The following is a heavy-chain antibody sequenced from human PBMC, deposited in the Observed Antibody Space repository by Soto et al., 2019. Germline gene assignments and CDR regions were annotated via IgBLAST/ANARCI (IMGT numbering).Heavy chain of an antibody. CDR2: IYHSGST. CDR1: GCSISSYY. CDR3: ARTGSGSLDY. Sequence: HVQLQESGPGLVKPSETLSLTCTVSGCSISSYYWSWIRQPPGKGLEWIGYIYHSGSTNYNPSLKSRVTISVDTSKNQFSLKASSVTAADTAVYYCARTGSGSLDYWCQGTLVTVSS. J-gene: IGHJ4*02. D-gene: IGHD3-10*01. V-gene: IGHV4-59*01.